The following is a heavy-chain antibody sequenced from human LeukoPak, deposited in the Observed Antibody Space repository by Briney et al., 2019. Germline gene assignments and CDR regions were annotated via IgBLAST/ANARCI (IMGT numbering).Heavy chain of an antibody. V-gene: IGHV4-30-2*01. CDR1: GGSISSGGYS. D-gene: IGHD5-12*01. Sequence: SQTLSLTCAVPGGSISSGGYSWSWIRQPPGKGLEWIGYIYHSGSTYYNPSLKSRVTISVDRSKNQFSLKLSSVTAADTAVYYCAREVAREGWFDPWGQGTLVTVSS. CDR2: IYHSGST. J-gene: IGHJ5*02. CDR3: AREVAREGWFDP.